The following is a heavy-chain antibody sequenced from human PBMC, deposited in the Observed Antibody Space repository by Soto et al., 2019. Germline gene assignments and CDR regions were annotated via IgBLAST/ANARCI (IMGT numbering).Heavy chain of an antibody. CDR3: ARQTLRILSGYDLIPYYYGMDV. D-gene: IGHD5-12*01. V-gene: IGHV4-39*01. J-gene: IGHJ6*02. CDR2: IKYSGTT. CDR1: GGSISSSRCH. Sequence: SEPLSLTCTVSGGSISSSRCHWGWIRQPPGKGLEWIASIKYSGTTFYNPSLKSRVTLSVDTFKNQFSLKLSSVTAADTAVYYCARQTLRILSGYDLIPYYYGMDVWGQGTTVTVSS.